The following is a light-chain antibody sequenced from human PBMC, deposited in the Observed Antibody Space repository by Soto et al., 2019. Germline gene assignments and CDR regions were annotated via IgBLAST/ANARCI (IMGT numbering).Light chain of an antibody. CDR1: QGIRND. Sequence: AIRMTQSPSSLSASVGDRVTITCRASQGIRNDLGWYQQKPGKAPKLLIYAASSLQSGVPSRFSGSGSGTDFTLTITSLQPEDFATYYCLQDYDYPRTFGQGTKVEIK. V-gene: IGKV1-6*01. CDR2: AAS. J-gene: IGKJ1*01. CDR3: LQDYDYPRT.